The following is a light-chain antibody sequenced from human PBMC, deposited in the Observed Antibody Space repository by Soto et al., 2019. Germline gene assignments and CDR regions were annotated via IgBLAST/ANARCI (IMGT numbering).Light chain of an antibody. V-gene: IGKV3-20*01. J-gene: IGKJ1*01. CDR1: QSVNSNY. CDR3: QQYDSSPPT. CDR2: GAS. Sequence: EIVLTQSPGTLSLSPGERATLSCRGSQSVNSNYLAWYQRKPGQAPRLLIYGASNRATDIPYRFSASGSGTDFTLTITRLEPEDFAVYYCQQYDSSPPTFGQGTKVEIK.